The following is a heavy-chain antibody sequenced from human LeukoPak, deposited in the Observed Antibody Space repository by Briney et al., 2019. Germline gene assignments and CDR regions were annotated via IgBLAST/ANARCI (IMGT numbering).Heavy chain of an antibody. CDR3: ARVGAPNGMDV. CDR2: INHSGST. D-gene: IGHD1-26*01. CDR1: GGSFSGYY. Sequence: PSETLSLTCAVYGGSFSGYYWSWIRQPPGKGLEWIGEINHSGSTNYNPSLKSRVTISVDTSKNQFSLKLSSVTAADTAVYYCARVGAPNGMDVWGQGTTVTVSS. V-gene: IGHV4-34*01. J-gene: IGHJ6*02.